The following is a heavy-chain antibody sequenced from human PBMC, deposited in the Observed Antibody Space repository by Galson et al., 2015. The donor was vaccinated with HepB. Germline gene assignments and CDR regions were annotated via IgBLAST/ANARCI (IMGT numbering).Heavy chain of an antibody. D-gene: IGHD4-23*01. Sequence: SVKVSCKASGYTFTSYGISWVRQAPGQGLEWMGWISAYNGNTNYAQKLQGRVTMTTDTSTSTAYMELRSLRSDDTAVYYCARKRLRWSTGDAFDIWGQGTMVTVSS. CDR3: ARKRLRWSTGDAFDI. J-gene: IGHJ3*02. CDR1: GYTFTSYG. V-gene: IGHV1-18*01. CDR2: ISAYNGNT.